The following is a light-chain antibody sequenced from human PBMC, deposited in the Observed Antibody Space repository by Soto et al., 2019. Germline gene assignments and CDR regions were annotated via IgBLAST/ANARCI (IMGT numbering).Light chain of an antibody. CDR3: QQCYSTPLT. V-gene: IGKV1-39*01. J-gene: IGKJ4*01. Sequence: DVQMTQTTSSLYASVGDRVILTCITSRIIGNCLAWYQQKPGKAPKLLIYAASSLQSGVPSRFSGSGSGTDFTLTISSLQPEDFATYYCQQCYSTPLTFGGGTKVDI. CDR1: RIIGNC. CDR2: AAS.